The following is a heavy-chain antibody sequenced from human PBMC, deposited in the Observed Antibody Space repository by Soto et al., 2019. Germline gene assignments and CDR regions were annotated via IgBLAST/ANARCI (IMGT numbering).Heavy chain of an antibody. J-gene: IGHJ6*02. CDR2: INHSGST. V-gene: IGHV4-34*01. CDR3: ARGLVYYGSGSYHGMDV. CDR1: GGSFSGYY. Sequence: SETLSLTCAVYGGSFSGYYWSWIRQPPGKGLEWIGEINHSGSTNYNPSLKSRVTISVDTSKNQFSLKLSSVTAADTAVYYCARGLVYYGSGSYHGMDVWGQGSTVTVSS. D-gene: IGHD3-10*01.